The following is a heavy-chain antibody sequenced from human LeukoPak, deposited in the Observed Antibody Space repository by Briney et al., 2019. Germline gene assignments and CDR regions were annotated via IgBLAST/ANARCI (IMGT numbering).Heavy chain of an antibody. CDR3: ARGVVAASGGNFDY. CDR2: IYYRGST. V-gene: IGHV4-59*01. Sequence: PSETLSLTCTVSGDSMSSFYWSWIRQPPGKGLEWIGYIYYRGSTNYNPSLKIRVTISVDTSKSQFSLKLNSVTAADTAVYYCARGVVAASGGNFDYWGQGTLVTVSS. CDR1: GDSMSSFY. J-gene: IGHJ4*02. D-gene: IGHD2-15*01.